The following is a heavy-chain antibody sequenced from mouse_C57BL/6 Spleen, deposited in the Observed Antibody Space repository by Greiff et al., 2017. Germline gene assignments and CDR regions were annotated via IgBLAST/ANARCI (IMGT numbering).Heavy chain of an antibody. CDR2: ISGGGGNT. Sequence: EVKLMESGGGLVKPGGSLKLSCAASGFTFSSYTMSWVRQTPEKRLEWVATISGGGGNTYYPDSVKGRFTISRDNAKNTLYLQMGSLRSEDTALYYCGRNEGYYLDYWGKGTTLTVSS. V-gene: IGHV5-9*01. D-gene: IGHD1-2*01. CDR1: GFTFSSYT. CDR3: GRNEGYYLDY. J-gene: IGHJ2*01.